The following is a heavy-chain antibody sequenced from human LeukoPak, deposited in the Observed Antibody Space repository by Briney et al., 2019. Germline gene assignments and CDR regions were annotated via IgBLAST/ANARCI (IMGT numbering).Heavy chain of an antibody. Sequence: GASVKVSCKASGYTFTSYYMHWVRQAPGQGLEWIGIINPSGGSTSYAQKFQGRVTMTRDTSTSTVYMELSSLRSEDTAVYYCVCGSGGYFDYWGQGTLVTVSS. V-gene: IGHV1-46*01. J-gene: IGHJ4*02. CDR1: GYTFTSYY. D-gene: IGHD3-16*01. CDR3: VCGSGGYFDY. CDR2: INPSGGST.